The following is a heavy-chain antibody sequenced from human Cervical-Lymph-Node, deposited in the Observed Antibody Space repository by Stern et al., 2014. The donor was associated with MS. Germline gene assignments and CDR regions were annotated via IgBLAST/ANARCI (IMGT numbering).Heavy chain of an antibody. J-gene: IGHJ4*02. V-gene: IGHV5-51*01. CDR1: GYTFTSYW. CDR2: IFPGGSDI. Sequence: EVQLVESGPEVKRPGESLKNSCQASGYTFTSYWIGGVRQMPGKGLEWIAIIFPGGSDIRYSPSFQGQVPISADKSSSTAYLQWNNLKASDTAIYYCARQRYFDYWGQGTLVTVSS. CDR3: ARQRYFDY.